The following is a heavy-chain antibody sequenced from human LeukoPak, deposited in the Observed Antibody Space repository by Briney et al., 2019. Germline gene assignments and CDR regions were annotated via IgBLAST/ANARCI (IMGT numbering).Heavy chain of an antibody. CDR2: INHSGST. Sequence: SETLSLTCAVYGGSFNGYYWSWIRQSPEKGLEWIGEINHSGSTNYNPSLKSRVTISVDTSKNQFSLKLSSVTAADTAVYYCARDSGNWFDPWGQGTLVTVSS. J-gene: IGHJ5*02. CDR1: GGSFNGYY. CDR3: ARDSGNWFDP. D-gene: IGHD3-10*01. V-gene: IGHV4-34*01.